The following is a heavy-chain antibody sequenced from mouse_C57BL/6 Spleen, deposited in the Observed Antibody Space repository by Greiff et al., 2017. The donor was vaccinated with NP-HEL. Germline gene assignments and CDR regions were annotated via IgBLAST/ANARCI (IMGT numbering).Heavy chain of an antibody. V-gene: IGHV1-19*01. CDR2: INPYNGGT. CDR3: ASLYDYGAMDY. Sequence: VQLKQSGPVLVKPGASVKMSCKASGYTFTDYYMNWVKQSHGKSLEWIGVINPYNGGTSYNQKFKGKATLTVDKSSSTAYMELNSLTSEDSAVYYCASLYDYGAMDYWGQGTSVTVSS. D-gene: IGHD2-4*01. CDR1: GYTFTDYY. J-gene: IGHJ4*01.